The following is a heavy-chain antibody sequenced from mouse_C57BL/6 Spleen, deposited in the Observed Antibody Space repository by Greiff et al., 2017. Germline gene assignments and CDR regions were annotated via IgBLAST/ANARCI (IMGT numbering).Heavy chain of an antibody. J-gene: IGHJ3*01. Sequence: QVQLKQPGTELVKPGASVKLSCKASGYTFTSYWMHWVKQRPGQGLEWIGNINPSNGGTNYNEKFKSKATLTVDKSSSTAYMQLSSLTSEDSAVYYCAREGHDGSLWFAYWGQGTLVTVSA. CDR2: INPSNGGT. CDR3: AREGHDGSLWFAY. V-gene: IGHV1-53*01. CDR1: GYTFTSYW. D-gene: IGHD2-3*01.